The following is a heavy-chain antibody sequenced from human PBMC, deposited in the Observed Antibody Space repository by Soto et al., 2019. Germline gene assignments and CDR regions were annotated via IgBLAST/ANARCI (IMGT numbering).Heavy chain of an antibody. Sequence: GESLKISCKGSGYIFTNYWIGWVRQVPGKGLEWMGIIWPGDSETRYSPSFQGQVTMSVDKSISTAYLQWSSLQASDTAMYYCARHGSIGARQNWFDPWGQGTLVTVSS. CDR2: IWPGDSET. V-gene: IGHV5-51*01. D-gene: IGHD6-6*01. CDR1: GYIFTNYW. CDR3: ARHGSIGARQNWFDP. J-gene: IGHJ5*02.